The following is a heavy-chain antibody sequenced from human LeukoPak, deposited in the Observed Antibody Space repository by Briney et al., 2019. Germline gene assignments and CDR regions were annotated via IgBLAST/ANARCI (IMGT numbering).Heavy chain of an antibody. CDR3: ARVSPPTGVVPALYYYYYGMDV. V-gene: IGHV1-69*13. J-gene: IGHJ6*02. CDR2: IIPIFGTA. Sequence: SVKVSCKASGYTFTSYGISWVRQAPGQGLEWMGGIIPIFGTANYAQKFQGRVTITADESTSTAYMELSSLRSEDTAVYYCARVSPPTGVVPALYYYYYGMDVWGQGTTVTVSS. CDR1: GYTFTSYG. D-gene: IGHD2-2*01.